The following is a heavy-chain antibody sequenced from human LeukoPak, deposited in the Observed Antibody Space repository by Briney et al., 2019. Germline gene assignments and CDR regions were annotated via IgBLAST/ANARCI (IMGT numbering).Heavy chain of an antibody. Sequence: SQTLSLTCTVSGGSISSGDYYWSWIRLPPGKGLEWIGYIYYSGSTYYNPSLKSRVTISVDTSENQFSLKLSSVTAADTAVYYCARDAYYDSSGYRPGAFDIWGQGTMVTVSS. CDR1: GGSISSGDYY. CDR3: ARDAYYDSSGYRPGAFDI. J-gene: IGHJ3*02. CDR2: IYYSGST. V-gene: IGHV4-30-4*08. D-gene: IGHD3-22*01.